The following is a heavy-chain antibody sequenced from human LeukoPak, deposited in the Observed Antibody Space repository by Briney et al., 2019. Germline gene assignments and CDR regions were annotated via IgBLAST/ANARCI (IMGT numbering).Heavy chain of an antibody. V-gene: IGHV1-8*01. J-gene: IGHJ4*02. CDR1: GFTFTSYD. Sequence: ASVKVSCKASGFTFTSYDINWVRQATGQGLEWMGWMNPNSGNTGYAQKFQGRVTMTRDTSTSTVYMELSSLRSEDTAVYYCARDGGDRDYFDYWGQGTLVTVSS. D-gene: IGHD3-16*01. CDR2: MNPNSGNT. CDR3: ARDGGDRDYFDY.